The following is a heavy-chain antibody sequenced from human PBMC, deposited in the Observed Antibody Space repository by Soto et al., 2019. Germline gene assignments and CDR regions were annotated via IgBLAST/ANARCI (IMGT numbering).Heavy chain of an antibody. D-gene: IGHD3-22*01. CDR1: GFTFSSYW. V-gene: IGHV3-74*01. CDR2: INTDGSST. CDR3: ASPRYDGSGTPFDY. Sequence: EVQLVESGGGLVQPGGSLRLSCAASGFTFSSYWMHWVRQVPGKGLVWVSHINTDGSSTTYADSVKGRFIISRDNAKNMVYLQMNSLRAEDTAVYFCASPRYDGSGTPFDYWGQGTLVTVSS. J-gene: IGHJ4*02.